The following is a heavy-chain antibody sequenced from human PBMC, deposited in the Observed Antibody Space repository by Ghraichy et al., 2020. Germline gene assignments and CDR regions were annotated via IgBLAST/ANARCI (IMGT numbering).Heavy chain of an antibody. Sequence: SETLSLTCAVYGGSFSGYYWSWIRQPPGKGLEWIGEINHSGSTNYNPSLKSRVTISVDTSKNQFSLKLSSATAADTAVYYCARARGTGEGGYYYYYYMDVWGKGTTVTVSS. CDR3: ARARGTGEGGYYYYYYMDV. CDR2: INHSGST. D-gene: IGHD7-27*01. J-gene: IGHJ6*03. V-gene: IGHV4-34*01. CDR1: GGSFSGYY.